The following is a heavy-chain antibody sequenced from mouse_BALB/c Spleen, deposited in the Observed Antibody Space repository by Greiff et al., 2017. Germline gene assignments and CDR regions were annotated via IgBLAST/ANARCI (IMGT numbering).Heavy chain of an antibody. Sequence: EVKLQESGGGLVQPGGSLKLSCAASGFTFSSYGMSWVRQTPDKRLELVATINSNGGSTYYPDSVKGRFTISRDNAKNTLYLQMSSLKSEDTAMYYCARDYYGGRAWFAYWGQGTLVTVSA. CDR3: ARDYYGGRAWFAY. D-gene: IGHD1-1*02. V-gene: IGHV5-6-3*01. J-gene: IGHJ3*01. CDR1: GFTFSSYG. CDR2: INSNGGST.